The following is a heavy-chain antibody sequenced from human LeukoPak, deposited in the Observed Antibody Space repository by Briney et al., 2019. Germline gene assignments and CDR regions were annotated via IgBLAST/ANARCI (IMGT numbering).Heavy chain of an antibody. D-gene: IGHD2-15*01. CDR1: GYTFTSYG. Sequence: GASVKVSCKASGYTFTSYGISWVRQAPGQGLEWMGWISAYNGNTNYAQKLQGRVTMTRDMSTSTVYMELSSLRSEDTAVYYCARDPPYCSGGSCYFSNAFDIWGQGTMVTVSS. CDR2: ISAYNGNT. J-gene: IGHJ3*02. V-gene: IGHV1-18*01. CDR3: ARDPPYCSGGSCYFSNAFDI.